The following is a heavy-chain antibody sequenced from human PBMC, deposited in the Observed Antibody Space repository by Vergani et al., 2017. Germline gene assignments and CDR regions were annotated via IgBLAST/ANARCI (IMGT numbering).Heavy chain of an antibody. CDR1: GYTFTGNY. V-gene: IGHV1-2*02. J-gene: IGHJ5*02. CDR3: ARDAVTASSNWFDP. CDR2: MNPKSGGT. D-gene: IGHD2-21*02. Sequence: QVQLVQSGAEVKKPGASVKVSCKASGYTFTGNYMHWVRQAPGQGLEWMGWMNPKSGGTNYAQKFQGRVTMTRDTSISTAYMELNRLRSDDTAVYYCARDAVTASSNWFDPWRQGTLVTVSS.